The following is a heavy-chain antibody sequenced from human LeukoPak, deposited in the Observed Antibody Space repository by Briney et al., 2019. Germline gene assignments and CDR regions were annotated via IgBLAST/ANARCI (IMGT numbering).Heavy chain of an antibody. CDR2: IYYSGST. J-gene: IGHJ6*02. D-gene: IGHD5-12*01. CDR1: GGSISSSSYH. CDR3: ARTPPGYSGYATLYYYYGMDV. Sequence: PSETLSLTCTVSGGSISSSSYHWGWIRQPPGKGLEWIGSIYYSGSTNYNPSLKSRVTISVDTSKNQFSLKLSSVTAADTAVYYCARTPPGYSGYATLYYYYGMDVWGQGTTVTVSS. V-gene: IGHV4-39*07.